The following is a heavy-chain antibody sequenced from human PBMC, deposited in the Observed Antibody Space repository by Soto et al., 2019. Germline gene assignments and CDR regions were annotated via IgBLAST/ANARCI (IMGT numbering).Heavy chain of an antibody. V-gene: IGHV1-69*13. Sequence: SVKVSCKASGGTFSSYAISWVRQAPGQGLEWMGGIIPIFGTANCAQKFQGRVTITADESTSTAYMELSSLRSEDTAVYYCARVSEDGSGSSSWYYYYGMDVWGQGTTVTVSS. CDR1: GGTFSSYA. J-gene: IGHJ6*02. CDR3: ARVSEDGSGSSSWYYYYGMDV. CDR2: IIPIFGTA. D-gene: IGHD6-13*01.